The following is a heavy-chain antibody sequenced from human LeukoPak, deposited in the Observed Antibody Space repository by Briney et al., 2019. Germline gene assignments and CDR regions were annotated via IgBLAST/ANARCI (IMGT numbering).Heavy chain of an antibody. CDR2: INHSGST. Sequence: SETLSLTCAVYGGPFSGYYWSWIRQPPGKGLEWIGEINHSGSTNYNPSLKSRVTISVDTSKNQFSLKLSSVTAADTAVYYCARAPIYGDYVLDYWGQGTLVTVSS. CDR3: ARAPIYGDYVLDY. CDR1: GGPFSGYY. J-gene: IGHJ4*02. V-gene: IGHV4-34*01. D-gene: IGHD4-17*01.